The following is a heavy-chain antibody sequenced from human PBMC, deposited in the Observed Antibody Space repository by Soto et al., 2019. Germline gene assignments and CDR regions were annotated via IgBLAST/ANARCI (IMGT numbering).Heavy chain of an antibody. CDR3: ARSLNWSYMN. J-gene: IGHJ4*02. CDR1: GDTVSSSSAS. V-gene: IGHV6-1*01. D-gene: IGHD1-7*01. CDR2: TYYRSKWYN. Sequence: SQTLSLTCAISGDTVSSSSASWHWIRQSPSRGLEWLGRTYYRSKWYNDYAASVNSRITINPDTSKNQFSLQLGSVTPEDTAVYYCARSLNWSYMNWGQGTLVTVSS.